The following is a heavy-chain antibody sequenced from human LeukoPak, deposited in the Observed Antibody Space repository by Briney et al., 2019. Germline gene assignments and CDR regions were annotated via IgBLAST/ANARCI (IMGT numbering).Heavy chain of an antibody. J-gene: IGHJ3*02. D-gene: IGHD6-6*01. CDR1: GYTFTSYY. Sequence: ASVKVSCKASGYTFTSYYMHWVRQAPGQGLEWMGIINPSGGSTSYAQKFQGRVTMTRDTSTSTVYMELSSLRSEGTAVYYCARGIISSSSVPDAFDIWGQGTMVTVSS. V-gene: IGHV1-46*01. CDR3: ARGIISSSSVPDAFDI. CDR2: INPSGGST.